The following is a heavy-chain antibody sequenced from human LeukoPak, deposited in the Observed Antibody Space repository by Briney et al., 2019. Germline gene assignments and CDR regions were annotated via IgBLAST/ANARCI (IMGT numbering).Heavy chain of an antibody. CDR3: ARETQVGATVDY. CDR2: ISSSSSYI. CDR1: GFTFSSYS. D-gene: IGHD1-26*01. Sequence: GGSLRLSCAASGFTFSSYSMNWVRQAPGKGLEWVSSISSSSSYIYYADSVKGRFTISRDNAKNSLYLQMNSLRAEDTAVYYCARETQVGATVDYWGQGTLVTVSS. V-gene: IGHV3-21*01. J-gene: IGHJ4*02.